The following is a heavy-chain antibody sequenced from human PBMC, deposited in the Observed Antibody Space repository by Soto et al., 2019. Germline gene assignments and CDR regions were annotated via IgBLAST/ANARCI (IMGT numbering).Heavy chain of an antibody. Sequence: ASVKVSCKASGYTFTNYYVHWVRQAPAQGLEWMGMINPSGGSTNYAQKFQGRVTMTRDTSTSTVYMELSSLRSEDTAVYYCARSYSSRWHFDYWGQGNQVTFSS. V-gene: IGHV1-46*03. J-gene: IGHJ4*02. D-gene: IGHD6-13*01. CDR2: INPSGGST. CDR3: ARSYSSRWHFDY. CDR1: GYTFTNYY.